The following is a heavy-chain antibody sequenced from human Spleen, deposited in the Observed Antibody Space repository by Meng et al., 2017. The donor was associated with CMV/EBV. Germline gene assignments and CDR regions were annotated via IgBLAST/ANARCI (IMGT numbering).Heavy chain of an antibody. CDR1: GFNFSNYW. CDR2: IKQDGSDK. Sequence: GGSLRLSCVASGFNFSNYWMTWVRQTPGKGLEWVANIKQDGSDKKYLDSVRGRFTISRNNAKNSLYLQMNSLRAEDTAVYYCARNWGTDYWGQGTVVTVSS. CDR3: ARNWGTDY. V-gene: IGHV3-7*01. J-gene: IGHJ4*02. D-gene: IGHD7-27*01.